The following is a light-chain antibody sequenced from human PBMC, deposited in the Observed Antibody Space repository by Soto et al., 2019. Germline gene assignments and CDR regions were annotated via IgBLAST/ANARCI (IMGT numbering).Light chain of an antibody. Sequence: EIVMTQSPDTLSVSPGERATLSCRASQSVSTNLAWYQQKPGQAPRLLIYGASTRATGIPARFSGSGSGTEFTLTISSLQSEHFAVYHCQQYNNWPYTFGQGTKLEIK. CDR1: QSVSTN. CDR3: QQYNNWPYT. V-gene: IGKV3-15*01. CDR2: GAS. J-gene: IGKJ2*01.